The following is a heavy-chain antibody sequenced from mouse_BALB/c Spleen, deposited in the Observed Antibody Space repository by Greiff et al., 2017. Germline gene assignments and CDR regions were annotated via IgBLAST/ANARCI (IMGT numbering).Heavy chain of an antibody. D-gene: IGHD2-1*01. CDR3: ARGGLYYGNYGDAMDY. CDR1: GFTFSDYY. V-gene: IGHV5-4*02. CDR2: ISDGGSYT. J-gene: IGHJ4*01. Sequence: EVHLVESGGGLVKPGGSLKLSCAASGFTFSDYYMYWVRQTPEKRLEWVATISDGGSYTYYPDSVKGRFTISRDNAKNNLYLQMSSLKSEDTAMYYCARGGLYYGNYGDAMDYWGQGTSVTVSS.